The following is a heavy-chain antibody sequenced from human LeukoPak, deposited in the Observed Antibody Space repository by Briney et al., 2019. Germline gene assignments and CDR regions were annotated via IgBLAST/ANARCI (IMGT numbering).Heavy chain of an antibody. D-gene: IGHD1-26*01. CDR1: GYTFTGYY. J-gene: IGHJ5*02. CDR3: ARERMRATILRGGGIRHTFDP. Sequence: ASVKVSCKASGYTFTGYYMHWVRQAPGQGLEWMGWINPNSGGTNYAQKFQGRVAMTRYTSISTAYMALSRLRSDDKAVYYCARERMRATILRGGGIRHTFDPWGQGTLVTVSS. CDR2: INPNSGGT. V-gene: IGHV1-2*02.